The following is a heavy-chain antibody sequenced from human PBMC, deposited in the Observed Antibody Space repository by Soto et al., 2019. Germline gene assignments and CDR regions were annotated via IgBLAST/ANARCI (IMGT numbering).Heavy chain of an antibody. CDR3: ARERYSYGPYSFDY. CDR1: GFTFSDYY. D-gene: IGHD5-18*01. Sequence: GGSLRLSCAASGFTFSDYYMSWIRQAPGKGLEWVSSITSSGSTTYYTDSVKGRFTISRDNAKNSLYLQMKSLRAEDTAVYYCARERYSYGPYSFDYWGQGTLVTVSS. J-gene: IGHJ4*02. V-gene: IGHV3-11*01. CDR2: ITSSGSTT.